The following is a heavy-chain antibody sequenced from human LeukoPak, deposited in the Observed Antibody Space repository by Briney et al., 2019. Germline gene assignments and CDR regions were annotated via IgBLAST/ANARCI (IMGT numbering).Heavy chain of an antibody. V-gene: IGHV1-69*01. Sequence: SVKVSCKASGGTFSSYAISWVRQAPGQGLEWMGGIIPIFGTANYAQKLQGRVTITADESTSTAYMELSSLRSEDTAVYYCARVRYQVVVIAYDAFDIWGQGTMVTVSS. CDR2: IIPIFGTA. D-gene: IGHD2-21*01. J-gene: IGHJ3*02. CDR3: ARVRYQVVVIAYDAFDI. CDR1: GGTFSSYA.